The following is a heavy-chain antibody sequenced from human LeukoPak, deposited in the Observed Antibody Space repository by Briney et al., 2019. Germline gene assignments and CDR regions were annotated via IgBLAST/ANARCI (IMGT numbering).Heavy chain of an antibody. V-gene: IGHV1-18*01. Sequence: ASVKVSCKASGYTFTSYGISWVRQAPGQGLEWMGWISAYNGNTNYAQKLQGRVTMTTDTSTSTAYMELRSLRSDDTAVYYCARDRYDFWSGYLRDYWGQGRLVSVSS. D-gene: IGHD3-3*01. CDR3: ARDRYDFWSGYLRDY. CDR2: ISAYNGNT. J-gene: IGHJ4*02. CDR1: GYTFTSYG.